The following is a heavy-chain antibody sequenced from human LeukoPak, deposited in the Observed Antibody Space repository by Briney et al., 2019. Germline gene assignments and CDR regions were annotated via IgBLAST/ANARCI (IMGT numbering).Heavy chain of an antibody. Sequence: ASVKVSCKASGHTFTSYDINWVRQATGQGLEWVGWMNPNSGNTGYAQKFQGRVTMSTDTSTSTAYMELRSLRSDDTAVYYCARRSIDVWGQGTTVTVSS. J-gene: IGHJ6*02. CDR1: GHTFTSYD. CDR3: ARRSIDV. CDR2: MNPNSGNT. V-gene: IGHV1-8*01.